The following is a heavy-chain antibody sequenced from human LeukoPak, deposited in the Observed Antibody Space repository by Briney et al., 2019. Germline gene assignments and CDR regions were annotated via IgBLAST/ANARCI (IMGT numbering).Heavy chain of an antibody. CDR2: INHSGST. D-gene: IGHD2-15*01. CDR3: ARVRCSGGSCPYYYYYYMDV. CDR1: GGSFSGYY. J-gene: IGHJ6*03. V-gene: IGHV4-34*01. Sequence: NPSETLSLTCAVYGGSFSGYYWSWIRQPPGKGLEWIGEINHSGSTNYNPSLKSRVTISVDTSKNQFSLKLSAVTAADTAVYYCARVRCSGGSCPYYYYYYMDVWGKGTTVTVSS.